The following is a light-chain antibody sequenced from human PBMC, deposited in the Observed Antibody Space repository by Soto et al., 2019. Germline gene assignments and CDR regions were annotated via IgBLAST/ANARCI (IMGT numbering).Light chain of an antibody. V-gene: IGLV2-8*01. CDR2: EVT. J-gene: IGLJ3*02. Sequence: QSALTQPPSASGSPGQSVTISCTGTSSDVGAYNYVSWFQQHAGKAPKLVIYEVTKRPSGVPDRFSGSKSANTASLTVSGRKAEDEADYYCGSFATSTTWVFGGGTKLTVL. CDR3: GSFATSTTWV. CDR1: SSDVGAYNY.